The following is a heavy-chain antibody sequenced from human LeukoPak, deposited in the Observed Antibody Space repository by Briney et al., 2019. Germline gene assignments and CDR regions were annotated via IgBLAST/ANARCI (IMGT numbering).Heavy chain of an antibody. J-gene: IGHJ4*02. D-gene: IGHD6-19*01. CDR3: ARGFHSSEDY. CDR1: GFTFSSYW. V-gene: IGHV3-21*01. CDR2: ISSSSSYI. Sequence: GGSLRLSCAASGFTFSSYWMSWVRQAPGKGLEWVSSISSSSSYIYYADSVKGRFTISRDNAKNSLYLQMNSLRAEDTAVYYCARGFHSSEDYWGQGTLVTVSS.